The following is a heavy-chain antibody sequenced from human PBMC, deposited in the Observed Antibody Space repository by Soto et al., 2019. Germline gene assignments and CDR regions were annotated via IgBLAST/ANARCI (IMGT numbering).Heavy chain of an antibody. Sequence: QVHLVQSGAEVKKPGASVKLSCKASGYNFVSYYMHWLRQAPGQGLEWMAMIDPYGGSTNYARKFQGRITVTRDTSTNTVYMELSSLTSEDTAIYSCARDDSSSSRHWGQGTLVTVSS. D-gene: IGHD6-6*01. J-gene: IGHJ4*02. CDR3: ARDDSSSSRH. CDR1: GYNFVSYY. V-gene: IGHV1-46*01. CDR2: IDPYGGST.